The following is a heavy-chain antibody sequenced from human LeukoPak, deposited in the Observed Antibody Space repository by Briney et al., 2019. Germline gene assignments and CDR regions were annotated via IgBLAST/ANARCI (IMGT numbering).Heavy chain of an antibody. V-gene: IGHV3-30-3*01. CDR2: ISYDGSNK. CDR1: GFTFSSYA. D-gene: IGHD6-6*01. J-gene: IGHJ6*02. CDR3: ARDQSSSAGTGYYGMDV. Sequence: SGGSLRLSCAASGFTFSSYAMRWVRQAPGKGLEWVAVISYDGSNKYYAASVKGRFTISRDNSKNTLYLQMNSLRAEDTAVYYCARDQSSSAGTGYYGMDVWGQGTTVTVSS.